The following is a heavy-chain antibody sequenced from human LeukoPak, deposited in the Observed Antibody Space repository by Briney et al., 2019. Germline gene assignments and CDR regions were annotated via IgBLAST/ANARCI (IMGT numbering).Heavy chain of an antibody. V-gene: IGHV3-30*18. CDR2: ISYDGSNK. CDR3: AKDLMISS. Sequence: PGRSLRLSCAASGFTFSSYGMHWVRQAPGKGLERVAVISYDGSNKYYADSVKGRFTISRDNSKNTLYLQMNSLRAEDTAVYYCAKDLMISSWGQGTLVTVSS. J-gene: IGHJ5*02. D-gene: IGHD3-22*01. CDR1: GFTFSSYG.